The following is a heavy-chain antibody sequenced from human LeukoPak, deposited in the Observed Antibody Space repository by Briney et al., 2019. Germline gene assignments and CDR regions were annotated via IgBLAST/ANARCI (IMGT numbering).Heavy chain of an antibody. D-gene: IGHD6-13*01. CDR3: ARLTSSWSFDY. CDR1: GYRFTNHW. J-gene: IGHJ4*02. Sequence: GESLKISCKGSGYRFTNHWIGWVRQMPGKGLEWMGIISPDGSDTRYSPSFQGQVTISADKSITTAYLQWSSLKASDTAMYYCARLTSSWSFDYWGQGTLVTVSS. V-gene: IGHV5-51*01. CDR2: ISPDGSDT.